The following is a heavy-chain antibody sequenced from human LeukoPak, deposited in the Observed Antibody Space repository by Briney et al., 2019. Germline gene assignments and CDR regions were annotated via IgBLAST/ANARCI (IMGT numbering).Heavy chain of an antibody. Sequence: GASVKVSCKASGYTFTTYGISWVRQAPGQGLEWMGWINPDNGNTNYAQNLQGSVTLTTDTSTSTAYMELSSLRSEDTAVYYCARDNDSRDPPHFDYWGQGTLVTVSA. CDR1: GYTFTTYG. J-gene: IGHJ4*02. D-gene: IGHD3-16*01. CDR2: INPDNGNT. CDR3: ARDNDSRDPPHFDY. V-gene: IGHV1-18*01.